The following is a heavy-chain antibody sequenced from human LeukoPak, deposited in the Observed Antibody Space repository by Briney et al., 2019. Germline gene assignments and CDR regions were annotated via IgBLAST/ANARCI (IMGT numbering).Heavy chain of an antibody. CDR3: ARVQYSGSYYAYFDY. J-gene: IGHJ4*02. D-gene: IGHD1-26*01. CDR1: GGTFSSYA. Sequence: GASVKVSCKASGGTFSSYAISWVRQAPGQGLEWMGWISAYNGNTNYAQKLQGRVTMTTDTSTSTAYMELRSLRSDDTAVYYCARVQYSGSYYAYFDYWGQGTLVTVSS. CDR2: ISAYNGNT. V-gene: IGHV1-18*01.